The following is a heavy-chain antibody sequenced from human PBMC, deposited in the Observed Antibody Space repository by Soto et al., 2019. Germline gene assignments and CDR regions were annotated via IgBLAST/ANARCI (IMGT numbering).Heavy chain of an antibody. D-gene: IGHD6-13*01. CDR1: GVSISDYY. Sequence: SETLSLTCTVSGVSISDYYWGWIRQPPGKGLEWIGYFYHSGSTIYNPSLKSRLTTSVDTSNNQFSLKLTSVTAADTAVYYCVRHLYSAAAGAFDYWGQGTLVTVSS. CDR2: FYHSGST. CDR3: VRHLYSAAAGAFDY. J-gene: IGHJ4*02. V-gene: IGHV4-59*08.